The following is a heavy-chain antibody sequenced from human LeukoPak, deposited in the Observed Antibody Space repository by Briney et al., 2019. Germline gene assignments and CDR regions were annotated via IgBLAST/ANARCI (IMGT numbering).Heavy chain of an antibody. CDR3: AREEYDSLTGYYGGYFDY. CDR1: GFTFSSYA. J-gene: IGHJ4*02. D-gene: IGHD3-9*01. CDR2: ISYDGSNK. Sequence: HPGRSLRLSCAASGFTFSSYAMRWVRQAPGKGLEWVAVISYDGSNKYYADSVKGRFTISRDNSKNTLYLQMNSLRAEVTAVYYGAREEYDSLTGYYGGYFDYWGQGTLVTVSS. V-gene: IGHV3-30*04.